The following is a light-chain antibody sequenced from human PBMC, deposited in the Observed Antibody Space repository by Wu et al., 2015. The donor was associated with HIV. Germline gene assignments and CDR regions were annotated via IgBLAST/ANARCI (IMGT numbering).Light chain of an antibody. V-gene: IGKV3-11*01. Sequence: EIVLTQSPGTLSLSPGERATLSCRASQSVSSFLAWYQQKPGQAPRLLIYGASNRATGIPARFSGSGSGTDFTLTISSLEPEDFAVYYCQQRSVWPWTFGQGTKV. CDR2: GAS. J-gene: IGKJ1*01. CDR1: QSVSSF. CDR3: QQRSVWPWT.